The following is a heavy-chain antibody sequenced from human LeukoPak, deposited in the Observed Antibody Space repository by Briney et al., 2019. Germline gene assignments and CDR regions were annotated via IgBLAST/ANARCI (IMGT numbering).Heavy chain of an antibody. CDR3: AREWELLNYFDY. V-gene: IGHV3-7*01. CDR1: GFTFSHYY. CDR2: VNQDGSEE. J-gene: IGHJ4*02. D-gene: IGHD1-26*01. Sequence: GGSLRLSCAASGFTFSHYYMTWVRQAPGKGLEWVANVNQDGSEEYYVDSVKGRFTISRDNAKDSLYLHMNSLRAEDTAVYYCAREWELLNYFDYWGQGTLVTVSS.